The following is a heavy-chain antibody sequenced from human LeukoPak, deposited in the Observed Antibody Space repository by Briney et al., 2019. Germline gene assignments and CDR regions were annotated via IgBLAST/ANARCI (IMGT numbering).Heavy chain of an antibody. CDR2: ISSSGSTI. D-gene: IGHD3-10*02. V-gene: IGHV3-48*04. CDR3: AELGITMIGGV. CDR1: GFTFSRYG. Sequence: GGSLRLSCAAFGFTFSRYGMNWVRQAPGKGLEWVSYISSSGSTIYYADSVKGRFTISRDNAKNSLYLQMNSLRAEDTAVYYCAELGITMIGGVWGKGTTVTISS. J-gene: IGHJ6*04.